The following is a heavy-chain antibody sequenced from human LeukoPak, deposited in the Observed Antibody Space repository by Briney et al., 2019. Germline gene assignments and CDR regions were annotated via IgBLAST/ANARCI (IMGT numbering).Heavy chain of an antibody. D-gene: IGHD2-15*01. V-gene: IGHV4-59*01. Sequence: PSETLSLTCTVSGGSISSYYWSWLRQPPGKGLEWIGYIYYSGSTNYNPSLTSRVTISVDTSKNQFSLKLSSVTAADTAVYYCARDPGYCSGGSCYLDYWGQGTLVTVSS. CDR3: ARDPGYCSGGSCYLDY. J-gene: IGHJ4*02. CDR1: GGSISSYY. CDR2: IYYSGST.